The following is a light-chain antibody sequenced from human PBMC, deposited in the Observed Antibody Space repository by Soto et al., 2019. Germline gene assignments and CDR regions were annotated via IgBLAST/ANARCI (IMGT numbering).Light chain of an antibody. J-gene: IGKJ1*01. CDR2: AAS. Sequence: DVPRTQSPSSRSASVGDGVTSTCRASQRVNNYLNWYQLKPWKAPKLLIYAASSLEIGVPSRFGGSGSGTDFTLTISRLEPEDFAVYYCQQYGSSPTWTFGQGTKVDIK. CDR3: QQYGSSPTWT. CDR1: QRVNNY. V-gene: IGKV1-39*01.